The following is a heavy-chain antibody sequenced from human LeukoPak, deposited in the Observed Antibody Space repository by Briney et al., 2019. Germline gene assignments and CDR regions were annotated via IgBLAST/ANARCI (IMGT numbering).Heavy chain of an antibody. CDR3: AKSMFPRLTHYFDY. V-gene: IGHV3-30-3*02. J-gene: IGHJ4*02. Sequence: GGSLRLSCAASGFTFSTYRMHWVRQAPGKGLEWVAVISYDGSNKYYADSVKGRFTISRDNSKNTLYLQMNSLRAEDTAVYYCAKSMFPRLTHYFDYWGQGTLVTVSS. CDR2: ISYDGSNK. CDR1: GFTFSTYR. D-gene: IGHD3-10*02.